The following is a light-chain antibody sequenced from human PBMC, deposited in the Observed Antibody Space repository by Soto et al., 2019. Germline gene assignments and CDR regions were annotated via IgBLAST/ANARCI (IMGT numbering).Light chain of an antibody. CDR2: GAS. CDR1: QSVIGNY. CDR3: QQGGDSPFT. V-gene: IGKV3-20*01. J-gene: IGKJ3*01. Sequence: EIVLTQSPGTLSLSPGERATLSCRASQSVIGNYLAWYQQKPGQAPRLLIYGASSRATGVPDRFSGSGSGTDFTLTITRLEPEDFAVYYCQQGGDSPFTFGLGPQWISN.